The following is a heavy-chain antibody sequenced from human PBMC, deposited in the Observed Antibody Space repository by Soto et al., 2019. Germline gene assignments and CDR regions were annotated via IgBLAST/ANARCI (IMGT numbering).Heavy chain of an antibody. V-gene: IGHV1-3*01. J-gene: IGHJ4*02. CDR3: ARAEWFGEFHYYFDY. D-gene: IGHD3-10*01. CDR2: INAGNGNT. Sequence: RASVKVSCKASGYTFTSYAMHWVRQAPGQRLEWMGWINAGNGNTKYSQKFQGRVTITRDTSASTAYMELSSLRSEDTAVYYCARAEWFGEFHYYFDYWGQGTLVTVSS. CDR1: GYTFTSYA.